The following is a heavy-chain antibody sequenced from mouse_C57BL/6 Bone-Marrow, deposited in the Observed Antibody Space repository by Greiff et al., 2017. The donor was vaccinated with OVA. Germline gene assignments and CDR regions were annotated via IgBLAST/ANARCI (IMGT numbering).Heavy chain of an antibody. V-gene: IGHV1-69*01. CDR3: ARGGAGYYFDY. CDR1: GYTFTSYW. CDR2: IDPSDSYT. Sequence: VQLQQPGAELVMPGASVKLSCKASGYTFTSYWMHWVKQRPGQGLEWIGEIDPSDSYTNYNQKFKGQSTLTVDKSSSTAYMQLSSLTSEDSAVYYCARGGAGYYFDYWGQGTTLTVSS. J-gene: IGHJ2*01.